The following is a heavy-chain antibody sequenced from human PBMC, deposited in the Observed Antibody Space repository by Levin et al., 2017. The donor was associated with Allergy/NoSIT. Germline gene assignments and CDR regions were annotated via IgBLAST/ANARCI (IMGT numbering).Heavy chain of an antibody. CDR3: ARGFSFESSGYYYP. Sequence: GESLKISCKASGFTFITSGIIWVRQAPGQGLEWMGWISGYSGNTEDAQKLQGRVSMTTDTSTRTAYMELGNLRSDDTAVYYCARGFSFESSGYYYPWGQGTLVTVSS. J-gene: IGHJ5*02. D-gene: IGHD3-22*01. V-gene: IGHV1-18*01. CDR1: GFTFITSG. CDR2: ISGYSGNT.